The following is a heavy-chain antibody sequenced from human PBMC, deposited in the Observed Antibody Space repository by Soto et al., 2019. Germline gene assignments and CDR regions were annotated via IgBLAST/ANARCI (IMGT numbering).Heavy chain of an antibody. CDR1: GYTFTSYD. D-gene: IGHD1-20*01. V-gene: IGHV1-8*01. CDR3: ARDRPGIKTYEAFDI. CDR2: MSPNTGTI. Sequence: AAVKVSCKASGYTFTSYDINWVRQATGQGPEWMGWMSPNTGTIVYAQKFQGRVTMTRNTSTSTAYMTLSSLRSEDTAVYYCARDRPGIKTYEAFDIWGQGTPVTVSS. J-gene: IGHJ3*02.